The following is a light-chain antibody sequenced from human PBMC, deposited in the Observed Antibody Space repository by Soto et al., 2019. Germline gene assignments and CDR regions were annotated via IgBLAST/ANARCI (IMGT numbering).Light chain of an antibody. V-gene: IGKV3-15*01. CDR1: QSVSSN. CDR2: GAS. Sequence: DIVMTQSPATLSVSPGGRATLSRRASQSVSSNLAWYQQKPGQTPRLLXYGASTRATGIPARFSGSGFETELTLTISSLQSEDFGVYYCQQYDNWPPCTFGQGTRLEIK. J-gene: IGKJ5*01. CDR3: QQYDNWPPCT.